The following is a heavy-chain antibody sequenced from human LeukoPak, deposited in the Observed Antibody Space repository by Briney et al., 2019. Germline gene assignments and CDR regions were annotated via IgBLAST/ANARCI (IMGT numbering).Heavy chain of an antibody. J-gene: IGHJ4*02. CDR1: GFTFSSYS. D-gene: IGHD4-17*01. Sequence: GGSLRLSCVVSGFTFSSYSMNWVRQAPGKGLEWVSSIRSSSSYIYYADSVKGRFIISSDNAKNSLHLQMNSLRAEDTAVYYCARDQYGDYVFDYWGQGTLVTVSS. CDR3: ARDQYGDYVFDY. CDR2: IRSSSSYI. V-gene: IGHV3-21*01.